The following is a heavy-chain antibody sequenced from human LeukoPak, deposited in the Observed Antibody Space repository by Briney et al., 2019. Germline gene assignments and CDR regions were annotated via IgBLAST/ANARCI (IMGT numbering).Heavy chain of an antibody. CDR2: IYWDDDK. CDR3: AHFGFKGYCSSTSCYAANALDI. J-gene: IGHJ3*02. CDR1: GFSLSTSGVG. Sequence: SGPTLVKPTQTLTLTCTFSGFSLSTSGVGVGWIRQPPGKALEWLALIYWDDDKRCSPSLKSRLTITKDTSKNQVVLTMTNMDPVDTATYYCAHFGFKGYCSSTSCYAANALDIWGQGTLVTVSS. V-gene: IGHV2-5*02. D-gene: IGHD2-2*01.